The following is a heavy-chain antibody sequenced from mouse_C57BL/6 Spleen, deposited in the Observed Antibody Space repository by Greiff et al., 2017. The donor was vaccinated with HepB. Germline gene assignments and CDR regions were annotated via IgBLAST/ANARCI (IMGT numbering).Heavy chain of an antibody. Sequence: VQLQQSGPELVKPGASVKISCKASGYSFTGYYMNWVKQSPEKSLEWIGEINPSTGGTTYNQKFKAKATLTVDKSSSTAYMQLKSLTSEDSAVYYCARSSYDDYDGQAWFAYGGQGTLVTVSA. D-gene: IGHD2-4*01. CDR3: ARSSYDDYDGQAWFAY. V-gene: IGHV1-42*01. CDR2: INPSTGGT. J-gene: IGHJ3*01. CDR1: GYSFTGYY.